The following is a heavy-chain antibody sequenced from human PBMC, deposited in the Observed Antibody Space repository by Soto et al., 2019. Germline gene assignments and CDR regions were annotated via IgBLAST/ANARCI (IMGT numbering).Heavy chain of an antibody. CDR2: ISAYNGST. Sequence: GASVQVSCKASGYTFTSYGISWVRQAPGQVLECMVWISAYNGSTNXXXKLQGRVXXTTDTSTSTAXMELRXLRSDDTAVYYCATVSDESDYWVQGTLVTVSS. J-gene: IGHJ4*02. CDR1: GYTFTSYG. D-gene: IGHD2-8*02. V-gene: IGHV1-18*01. CDR3: ATVSDESDY.